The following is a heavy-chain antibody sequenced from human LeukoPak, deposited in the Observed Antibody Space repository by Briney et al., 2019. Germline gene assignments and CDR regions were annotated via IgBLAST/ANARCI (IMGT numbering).Heavy chain of an antibody. J-gene: IGHJ6*02. D-gene: IGHD4-23*01. V-gene: IGHV4-59*12. CDR1: GGSISSYY. CDR2: IYYSGST. CDR3: ARDRVGYGGNADYYYYGMDV. Sequence: SETLSLTCTVSGGSISSYYWSWIRQPPGKGLEWIGYIYYSGSTNYNPSLKSRVTMSVDTSKNQFSLKLSSVTAADTAVYYCARDRVGYGGNADYYYYGMDVWGQGTTVTVSS.